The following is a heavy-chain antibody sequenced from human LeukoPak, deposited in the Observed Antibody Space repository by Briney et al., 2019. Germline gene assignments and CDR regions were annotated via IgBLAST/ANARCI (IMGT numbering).Heavy chain of an antibody. D-gene: IGHD3-16*01. J-gene: IGHJ4*02. V-gene: IGHV3-23*01. CDR3: AKDPAVLSLDFDY. Sequence: GGSLRLSCAASGFTSSSYAMSWVRQAPGKGLEWVSAISGRGSSTYYADSVKGRFTISRDNSKNTLYLQMNSLRAEDTAVYYCAKDPAVLSLDFDYWGQGTLVTVSS. CDR1: GFTSSSYA. CDR2: ISGRGSST.